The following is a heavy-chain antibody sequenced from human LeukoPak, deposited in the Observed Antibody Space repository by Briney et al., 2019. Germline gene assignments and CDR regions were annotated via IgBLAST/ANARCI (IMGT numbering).Heavy chain of an antibody. Sequence: PGGSLRLSCAASGFSFSSHAMHWVRQAPGKGLEWVAFASYDGRIYSHADFVKGRSTISRDNSKNTLYLQMNSLRAEDTAVYFCARDLSRTYTVDYWGQGTLVTVSS. J-gene: IGHJ4*02. CDR2: ASYDGRIY. CDR3: ARDLSRTYTVDY. CDR1: GFSFSSHA. V-gene: IGHV3-30*04. D-gene: IGHD2-2*02.